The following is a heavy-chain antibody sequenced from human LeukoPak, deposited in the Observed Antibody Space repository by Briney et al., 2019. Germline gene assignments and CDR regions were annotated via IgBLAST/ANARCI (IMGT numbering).Heavy chain of an antibody. Sequence: GGSLRLSCAASGFTFSSYAMSWVRQAPRKGLEWVSAISGSVGSTSYADSVKGRSTISRDTSRSTLYLQMNSLRAEDTVVYSCAKGRGVAGMRFDSWGQGTLVTVSS. CDR1: GFTFSSYA. J-gene: IGHJ4*02. D-gene: IGHD6-19*01. V-gene: IGHV3-23*01. CDR2: ISGSVGST. CDR3: AKGRGVAGMRFDS.